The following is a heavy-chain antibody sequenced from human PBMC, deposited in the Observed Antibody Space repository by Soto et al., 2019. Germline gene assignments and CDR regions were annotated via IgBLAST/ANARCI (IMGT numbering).Heavy chain of an antibody. Sequence: SGPTLVNPTQTLTLTSTFSGFSLSTSGVGVGWIRQPPGKALQWLALIYWNDDKWYSPSLKSSLSITKDTSKNQVVLTMTNMDPVDTATYYCAHISGSYDSSGYSYYFDYWGQGTLVTVSS. J-gene: IGHJ4*02. CDR2: IYWNDDK. CDR1: GFSLSTSGVG. D-gene: IGHD3-22*01. CDR3: AHISGSYDSSGYSYYFDY. V-gene: IGHV2-5*01.